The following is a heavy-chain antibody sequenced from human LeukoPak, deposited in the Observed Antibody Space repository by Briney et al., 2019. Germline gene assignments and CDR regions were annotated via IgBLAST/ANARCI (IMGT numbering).Heavy chain of an antibody. CDR3: ARVRYDYAWGSYRPPFDY. CDR2: INHSGST. J-gene: IGHJ4*02. D-gene: IGHD3-16*02. Sequence: GSLRLSCAASGFTFSTYWMSWIRQPPGKGLEWIGEINHSGSTNYNPSLKSRVTISVDTSKNQFSLKLSSVTAADTAVYYCARVRYDYAWGSYRPPFDYWGREPWSPSPQ. V-gene: IGHV4-34*01. CDR1: GFTFSTYW.